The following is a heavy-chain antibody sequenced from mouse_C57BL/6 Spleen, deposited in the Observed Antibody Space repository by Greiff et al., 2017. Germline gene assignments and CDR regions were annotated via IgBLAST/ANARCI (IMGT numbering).Heavy chain of an antibody. J-gene: IGHJ1*03. V-gene: IGHV1-81*01. D-gene: IGHD1-1*01. CDR3: ARVGGSSYSYGYFDV. CDR2: IYPRSGNT. CDR1: GYTFTSYG. Sequence: QVQLQQSGAELARPGASVKLSCKASGYTFTSYGISWVKQRTGQGLEWIGEIYPRSGNTYYNEKFKGKATLTADKSSSTAYMELRSLTSEDSAVYFCARVGGSSYSYGYFDVWGTGTTVTVSS.